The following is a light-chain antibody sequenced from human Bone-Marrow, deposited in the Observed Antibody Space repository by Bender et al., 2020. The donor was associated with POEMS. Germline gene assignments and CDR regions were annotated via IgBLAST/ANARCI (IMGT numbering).Light chain of an antibody. V-gene: IGLV2-23*02. CDR3: CSYARSSSLGVA. CDR1: SSDVGSYNV. CDR2: EVS. Sequence: QSALTQPASVSGSPGQSITISCTGTSSDVGSYNVVSWYQQYPGKAPKVMIYEVSKWPSGISNRFSGSTSGNTASLTISGLQAEDEADYYCCSYARSSSLGVAFGGGTKLTVL. J-gene: IGLJ2*01.